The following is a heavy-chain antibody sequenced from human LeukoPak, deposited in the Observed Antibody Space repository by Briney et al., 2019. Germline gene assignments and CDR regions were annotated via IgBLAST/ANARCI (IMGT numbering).Heavy chain of an antibody. Sequence: SETLSLTCTVSGGSISSGSYYWSWIRQLAGKGLEWIGRIYTSGSTNYNPSLKSRVTISVDTSKNQFSLKLSSVTAADTAVYYCARDGLGYDQMGYWGQGTLVTVSS. V-gene: IGHV4-61*02. CDR3: ARDGLGYDQMGY. CDR1: GGSISSGSYY. J-gene: IGHJ4*02. D-gene: IGHD5-12*01. CDR2: IYTSGST.